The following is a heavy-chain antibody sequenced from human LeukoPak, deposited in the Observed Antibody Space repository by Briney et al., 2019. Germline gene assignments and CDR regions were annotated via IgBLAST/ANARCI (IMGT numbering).Heavy chain of an antibody. J-gene: IGHJ4*02. CDR1: GFTFSDYY. D-gene: IGHD6-19*01. CDR3: ARDSSGAGYYFDY. Sequence: GGSLRLSCAASGFTFSDYYMSWVRQAPGKGLEWVANIKQDGSEKYYVDSVKGRFTISRDNAKNSLYLQMNSLRAEDTAVYYCARDSSGAGYYFDYWGQGTLVTVSS. CDR2: IKQDGSEK. V-gene: IGHV3-7*01.